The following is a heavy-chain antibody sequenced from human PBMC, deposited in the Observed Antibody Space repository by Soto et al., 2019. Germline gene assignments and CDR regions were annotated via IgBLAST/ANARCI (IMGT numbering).Heavy chain of an antibody. V-gene: IGHV1-69*01. CDR1: GGSFSDFA. CDR2: IIPMFAAT. J-gene: IGHJ4*02. CDR3: ARGGIVAVPAALSSYDDYTNYRFDS. D-gene: IGHD4-4*01. Sequence: QVQLAQSGAEVRKPGSSVKVSCRASGGSFSDFAFSWVRQAPGQGLEWMGGIIPMFAATKYAQRFQGRDTITAAASTRPVYLALSSRTSDDSAVYYCARGGIVAVPAALSSYDDYTNYRFDSWAQGTLVSVSS.